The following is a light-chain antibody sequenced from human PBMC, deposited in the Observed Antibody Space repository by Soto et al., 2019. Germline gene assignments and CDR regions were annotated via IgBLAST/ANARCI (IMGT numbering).Light chain of an antibody. Sequence: EILLTQSPATLSLSPGERATLSCSASQSVRSSLAWYQQKPGQAPRLLIYDASTRATGIPGRFSGSGSGTDFTLTISNLEPEDFAVYYGQQRSSWPWTFGQGAKVDIK. CDR2: DAS. V-gene: IGKV3-11*01. J-gene: IGKJ1*01. CDR3: QQRSSWPWT. CDR1: QSVRSS.